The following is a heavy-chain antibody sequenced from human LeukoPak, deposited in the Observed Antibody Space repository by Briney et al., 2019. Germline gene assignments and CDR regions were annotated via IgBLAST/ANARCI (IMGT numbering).Heavy chain of an antibody. Sequence: PGGSLRLSCAASGFTFSGYGMHWVRQAPGKGLEWVAFIRYDGSNKYYADSVKGRFTISRDNSKNTLYLQMNSLRAEDTAVYYCAKDRWETLTDRGAFDIWGQGTMVTVSS. V-gene: IGHV3-30*02. CDR1: GFTFSGYG. D-gene: IGHD1-26*01. CDR2: IRYDGSNK. CDR3: AKDRWETLTDRGAFDI. J-gene: IGHJ3*02.